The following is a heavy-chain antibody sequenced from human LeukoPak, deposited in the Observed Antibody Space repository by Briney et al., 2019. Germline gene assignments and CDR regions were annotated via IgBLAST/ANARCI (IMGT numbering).Heavy chain of an antibody. CDR2: IHSGGTT. CDR1: GFTVSSNY. Sequence: GGSLRLSCAASGFTVSSNYMSWVRQAPGKGLEWVSVIHSGGTTYYADSVKGRFTISRDNSKNTLYLQMNSLRAEDTAVYYCARGGRPYCSNGVCYSSGPWGFDYWSQGTLVTVSS. J-gene: IGHJ4*02. D-gene: IGHD2-8*01. CDR3: ARGGRPYCSNGVCYSSGPWGFDY. V-gene: IGHV3-53*01.